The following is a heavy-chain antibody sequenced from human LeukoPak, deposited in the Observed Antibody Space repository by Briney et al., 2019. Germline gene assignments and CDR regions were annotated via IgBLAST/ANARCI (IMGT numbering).Heavy chain of an antibody. CDR2: IYHSGST. Sequence: PSGTLSLTCAVSGGSISSSNWWSWVRQPPGKGLEWIGEIYHSGSTNYNPSLKSRVTISVDKSKNQFSLKLSSVTAADTAVYYCARARPSVVVVVAATPGYFDYWGQGTLVTVSS. CDR3: ARARPSVVVVVAATPGYFDY. CDR1: GGSISSSNW. V-gene: IGHV4-4*02. J-gene: IGHJ4*02. D-gene: IGHD2-15*01.